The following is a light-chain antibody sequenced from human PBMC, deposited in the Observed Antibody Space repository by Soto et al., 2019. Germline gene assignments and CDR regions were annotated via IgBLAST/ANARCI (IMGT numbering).Light chain of an antibody. CDR1: QSGSSN. V-gene: IGKV3-11*01. J-gene: IGKJ5*01. CDR2: DES. Sequence: IVMTQSPATLTVSPGETATLSCGASQSGSSNLAWYLQKPGQAPGRHMYDESRRVTGIPPKFSGSGSGADFTLALSSLEPEDFAVDYCQQRAGSSTFGQGTRL. CDR3: QQRAGSST.